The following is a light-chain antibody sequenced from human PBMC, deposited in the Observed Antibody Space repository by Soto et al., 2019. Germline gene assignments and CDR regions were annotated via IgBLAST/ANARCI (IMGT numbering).Light chain of an antibody. Sequence: EKVLTQSPATLSLSPWERATLSCRSSQSVGNYVAWYQQKPGQAPRLLIYGASTRATGIPARFSGSGSGTEFTLTISSLQSEDFAVYYCQQYNNWPPINFGQGTRLEIK. V-gene: IGKV3-15*01. CDR3: QQYNNWPPIN. CDR1: QSVGNY. J-gene: IGKJ5*01. CDR2: GAS.